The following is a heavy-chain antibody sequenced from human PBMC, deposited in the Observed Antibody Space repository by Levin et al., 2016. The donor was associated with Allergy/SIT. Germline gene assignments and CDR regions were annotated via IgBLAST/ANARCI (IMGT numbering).Heavy chain of an antibody. V-gene: IGHV1-46*01. J-gene: IGHJ4*02. CDR2: INPSGGST. Sequence: ASVKVSCKASGYTFTSYYMHWVRQAPGQGLEWMGIINPSGGSTSYAQKFQGRVTMTTDTSTSTAYMELRGLRSDDTAVYYCARSGLRWIFGVAPDYWGQGTLVTVSS. D-gene: IGHD3-3*01. CDR3: ARSGLRWIFGVAPDY. CDR1: GYTFTSYY.